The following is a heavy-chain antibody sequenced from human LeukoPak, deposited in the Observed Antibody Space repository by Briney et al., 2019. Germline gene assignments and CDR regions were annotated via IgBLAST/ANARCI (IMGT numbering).Heavy chain of an antibody. Sequence: SQTLSLTCTVSGGSISSGGYYWSWIRQHPGKGLEWIGYIYYSGSTYYNPSLKSRVTISVDTSKNQFSLKLSSVTAADTAVYYCASSVLRYFDWYVPDAFDIWGQGTMVTVSS. D-gene: IGHD3-9*01. CDR2: IYYSGST. J-gene: IGHJ3*02. V-gene: IGHV4-31*03. CDR1: GGSISSGGYY. CDR3: ASSVLRYFDWYVPDAFDI.